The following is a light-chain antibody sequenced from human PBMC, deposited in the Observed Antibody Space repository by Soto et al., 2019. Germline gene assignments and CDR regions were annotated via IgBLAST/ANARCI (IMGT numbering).Light chain of an antibody. J-gene: IGKJ5*01. CDR1: QGISSY. CDR2: AAS. V-gene: IGKV1-8*01. CDR3: QQNNSYHSFS. Sequence: AIRMTQSPSSLSASTGDRVTITCRASQGISSYLAWYQQKPGKAPKLLIYAASTLQSGVPSRFSGSGSGTDFTLTISSLQSENLETYYGQQNNSYHSFSFGQGTRLVI.